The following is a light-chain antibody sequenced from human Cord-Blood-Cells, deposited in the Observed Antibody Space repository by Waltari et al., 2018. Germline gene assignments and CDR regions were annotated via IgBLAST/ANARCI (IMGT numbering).Light chain of an antibody. J-gene: IGKJ4*01. CDR3: QQRSNWPLT. CDR1: QSVSSY. Sequence: EIVLTQSPATRSLSTGERANLSCRASQSVSSYLAWYQQKPGQAPRLLIYDASNRATGIPARFSGSGSGTDFTLTISSLEPEDFAVYYCQQRSNWPLTFGGGTKVEIK. V-gene: IGKV3-11*01. CDR2: DAS.